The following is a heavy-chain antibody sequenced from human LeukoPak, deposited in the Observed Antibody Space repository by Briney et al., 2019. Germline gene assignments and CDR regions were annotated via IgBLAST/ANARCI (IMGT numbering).Heavy chain of an antibody. D-gene: IGHD6-6*01. J-gene: IGHJ4*02. V-gene: IGHV4-39*07. CDR1: GGSISSSSYY. CDR2: IYYSGST. Sequence: SSETLSLTCTVSGGSISSSSYYWGWIRQPPGKGLEWIGSIYYSGSTYYNPSLKSRVTISVDTSKNQFSLKLNSVTAADTAVYYCARGGLYSSSSPSLFDYWGQGTLVTVSS. CDR3: ARGGLYSSSSPSLFDY.